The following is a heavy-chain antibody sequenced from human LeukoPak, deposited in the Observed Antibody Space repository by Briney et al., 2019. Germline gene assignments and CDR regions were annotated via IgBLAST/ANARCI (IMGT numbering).Heavy chain of an antibody. J-gene: IGHJ5*02. CDR1: GGSISSGSYY. V-gene: IGHV4-61*02. Sequence: SQTLSPTCTVSGGSISSGSYYWSWIRQPAGKGLEWIGRIYTSGSTNYNPSLKSRVTISVDTSKNQFSLKLSSVTAADTAVYYCARLRDNWFDPWGQGTLVTVSS. CDR3: ARLRDNWFDP. CDR2: IYTSGST.